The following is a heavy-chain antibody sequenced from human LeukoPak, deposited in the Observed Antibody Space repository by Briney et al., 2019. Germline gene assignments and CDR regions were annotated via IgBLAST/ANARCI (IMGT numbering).Heavy chain of an antibody. CDR1: GFTFSNFA. Sequence: GGSLRLSCAASGFTFSNFAMSWVRQAPGKGLEWVSTISGGGGSTYFADSVKGRFTISRDSSKNMLYLQMDSLRAEDTAVYYCAKAGIPSFVILPAARISAPPEYGGQGTLVTVPS. D-gene: IGHD2-2*01. CDR2: ISGGGGST. CDR3: AKAGIPSFVILPAARISAPPEY. J-gene: IGHJ4*02. V-gene: IGHV3-23*01.